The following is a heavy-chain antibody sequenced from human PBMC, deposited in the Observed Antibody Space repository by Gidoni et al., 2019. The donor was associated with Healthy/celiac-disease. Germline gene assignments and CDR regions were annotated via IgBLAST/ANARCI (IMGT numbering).Heavy chain of an antibody. V-gene: IGHV3-23*04. CDR2: ISGSGGST. D-gene: IGHD3-9*01. J-gene: IGHJ6*02. CDR1: GFTFSSYA. Sequence: EVQLVASGGGLVQPGGSLRLSCAASGFTFSSYAMSWVRQAPGKGLEWVSAISGSGGSTYYADSVKGRFTISRDNSKNTLYLQMNSLRAEDTAVYYCAKKSARYFDWLLGDYYYYGMDVWGQGTTVTVSS. CDR3: AKKSARYFDWLLGDYYYYGMDV.